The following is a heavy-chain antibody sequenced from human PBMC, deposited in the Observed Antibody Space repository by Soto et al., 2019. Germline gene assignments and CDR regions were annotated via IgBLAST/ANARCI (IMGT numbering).Heavy chain of an antibody. CDR3: ARVRQGCSSTSCYFDP. V-gene: IGHV4-61*08. D-gene: IGHD2-2*01. CDR2: IHHRGIT. Sequence: SETLSLTCTVSGGSISSGGYYWSWIRQPPGKGLEWIGEIHHRGITNYNPSLKSRVTISVDKSKNQFSLKLNSVTAADTAVYYCARVRQGCSSTSCYFDPWGQGTLVTVSS. J-gene: IGHJ5*02. CDR1: GGSISSGGYY.